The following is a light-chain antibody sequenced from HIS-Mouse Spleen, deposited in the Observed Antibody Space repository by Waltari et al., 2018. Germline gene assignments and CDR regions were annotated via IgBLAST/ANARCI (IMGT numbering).Light chain of an antibody. Sequence: DIQLTQSPSFLSASVGDRVTITCRASQGISSYLALYQQKPGNAPELLIYAASTLQSGVPSRFSGSGSGTEFTLTISSLQPEDFATYYCQQLNSYPPTFGQGTKVEIK. CDR3: QQLNSYPPT. V-gene: IGKV1-9*01. CDR1: QGISSY. J-gene: IGKJ1*01. CDR2: AAS.